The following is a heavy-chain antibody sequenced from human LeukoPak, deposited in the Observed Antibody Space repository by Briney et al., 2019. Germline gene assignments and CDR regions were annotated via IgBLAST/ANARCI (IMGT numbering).Heavy chain of an antibody. Sequence: SETLSLTCTVSGVSISSYYWSWIRQSPGKGLEWIGYIYYSGSTNYNPSLKSRVTISVDTSKNQFSLKLSSVTAADTAVYYCARGIAAVGTSPDYFDYWGQGTLVTVSS. CDR3: ARGIAAVGTSPDYFDY. V-gene: IGHV4-59*01. D-gene: IGHD6-13*01. CDR2: IYYSGST. CDR1: GVSISSYY. J-gene: IGHJ4*02.